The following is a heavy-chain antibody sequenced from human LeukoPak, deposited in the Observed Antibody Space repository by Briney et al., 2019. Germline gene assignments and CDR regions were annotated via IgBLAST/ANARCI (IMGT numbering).Heavy chain of an antibody. CDR1: GYSISSSYY. CDR3: ARHKDYYGSGSYYSPYDY. V-gene: IGHV4-38-2*01. CDR2: IYYSGST. J-gene: IGHJ4*02. D-gene: IGHD3-10*01. Sequence: SETLSLTCAVSGYSISSSYYWGWIRQPPGKGLEWIGSIYYSGSTYYNPSLKSRVTISVDTSKNQFSLKLSSVTAADTAVYYCARHKDYYGSGSYYSPYDYWGQGTLVTVSS.